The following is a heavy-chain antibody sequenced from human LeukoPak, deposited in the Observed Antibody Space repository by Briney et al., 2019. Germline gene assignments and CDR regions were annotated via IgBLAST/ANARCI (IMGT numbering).Heavy chain of an antibody. CDR2: ISDSGGAT. CDR3: AKRYCSGGSCSPDY. CDR1: GFTFSHYA. J-gene: IGHJ4*02. V-gene: IGHV3-23*01. D-gene: IGHD2-15*01. Sequence: GGSLRLSCAASGFTFSHYAMSWVRQTPGKGLEWVSAISDSGGATYHADSVKGRFTISRDNSKNTLYLQMNSLRAEDTAVYYCAKRYCSGGSCSPDYWSKGTLVTVSS.